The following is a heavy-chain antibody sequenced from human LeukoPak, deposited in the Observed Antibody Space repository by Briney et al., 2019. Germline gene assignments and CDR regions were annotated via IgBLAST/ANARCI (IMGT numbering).Heavy chain of an antibody. CDR3: ASGAVIAAADGYFDY. D-gene: IGHD6-13*01. Sequence: GESLKISCKGSGYSFTSYWIGWVRQMPGKGLEWMGIIYPGDSDTRYSPSFQGQVTISADKSISTAYLQWSSLKASDTAMYYCASGAVIAAADGYFDYWGQGTLVTVSS. J-gene: IGHJ4*02. CDR1: GYSFTSYW. CDR2: IYPGDSDT. V-gene: IGHV5-51*01.